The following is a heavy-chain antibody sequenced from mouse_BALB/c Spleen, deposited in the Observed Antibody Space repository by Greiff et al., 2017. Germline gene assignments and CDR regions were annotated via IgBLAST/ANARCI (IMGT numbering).Heavy chain of an antibody. CDR3: ARDYYYGSSYAMDY. Sequence: EVQLVESGGGLVKPGGSLKLSCAASGFTFSDYYMYWARQTPEKRLEWVATISDGGSYTYYPDSVKGRFTISRDNAKNNLYLQMSSLKSEDTAMYYCARDYYYGSSYAMDYWGQGTSVTVSS. CDR2: ISDGGSYT. V-gene: IGHV5-4*02. J-gene: IGHJ4*01. D-gene: IGHD1-1*01. CDR1: GFTFSDYY.